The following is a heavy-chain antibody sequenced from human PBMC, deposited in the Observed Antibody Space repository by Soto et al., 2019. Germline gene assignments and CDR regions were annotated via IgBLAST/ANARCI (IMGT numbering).Heavy chain of an antibody. Sequence: SGPTLVNPTHTLTLTCTFSGFSLSTDDVGVGWIRQPPGKALDWLAVIYWDDDKRYSPSLKSRLTITKDTSKNQVLLTMTNMDPVDTATYFCARSKYSISSFDYWGQGALATVSS. CDR2: IYWDDDK. D-gene: IGHD6-6*01. CDR3: ARSKYSISSFDY. V-gene: IGHV2-5*02. J-gene: IGHJ4*02. CDR1: GFSLSTDDVG.